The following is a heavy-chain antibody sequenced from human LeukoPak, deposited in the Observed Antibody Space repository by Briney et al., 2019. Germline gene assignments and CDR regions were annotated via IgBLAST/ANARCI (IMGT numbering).Heavy chain of an antibody. D-gene: IGHD6-6*01. CDR3: ARGRRVYSSSYNWFDP. V-gene: IGHV4-59*11. CDR1: GGSISSHY. J-gene: IGHJ5*02. CDR2: IYYSGST. Sequence: SETLSLTCTVSGGSISSHYWSWIRQPPGKGLEWIGYIYYSGSTNYNPSLKSRVTISVDTSKNQFSLKLSSVTAADTAVYYCARGRRVYSSSYNWFDPWGQGTLVTVSS.